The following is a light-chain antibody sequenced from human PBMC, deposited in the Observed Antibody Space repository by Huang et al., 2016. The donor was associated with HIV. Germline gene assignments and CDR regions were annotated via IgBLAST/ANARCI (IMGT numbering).Light chain of an antibody. CDR1: RSVSTN. Sequence: EIVMTQSPATLSVSPGQRVTLSCRDNRSVSTNLAWYQQRHVQAPRLLIYGSSTMAPGIPARFSGSGSGTDFSLTISSLQSEDVALYYCHQYNNWLLSFGGGTRV. J-gene: IGKJ4*01. CDR2: GSS. V-gene: IGKV3-15*01. CDR3: HQYNNWLLS.